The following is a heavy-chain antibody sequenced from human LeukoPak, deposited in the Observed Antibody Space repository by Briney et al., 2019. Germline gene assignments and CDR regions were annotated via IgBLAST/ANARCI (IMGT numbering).Heavy chain of an antibody. CDR2: MYASGST. V-gene: IGHV4-61*02. D-gene: IGHD6-6*01. CDR3: AKGARGQLVAIYYYYMDV. Sequence: SETLSLTCTVSGGSISSGSYYWSWIRQPAGKGLEWIGRMYASGSTNYNPSLKSRVTMSVDTSKNQFSLKLSSVTAADTAVYYCAKGARGQLVAIYYYYMDVWGEGTTVTVSS. J-gene: IGHJ6*03. CDR1: GGSISSGSYY.